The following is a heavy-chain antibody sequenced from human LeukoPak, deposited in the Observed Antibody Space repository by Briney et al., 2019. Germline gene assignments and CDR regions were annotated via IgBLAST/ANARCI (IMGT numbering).Heavy chain of an antibody. J-gene: IGHJ3*01. CDR3: ARVPDYGDYDV. D-gene: IGHD4-17*01. V-gene: IGHV3-21*01. CDR2: ISSSSSYI. CDR1: GFTFSSYS. Sequence: GGSLRLSCAASGFTFSSYSMNWVRQAPGKGLEWVSSISSSSSYIYYADSVKGRFTISRDNAKNSLYLQMNSLRAEDTAAYYCARVPDYGDYDVWGQGTMVTVSS.